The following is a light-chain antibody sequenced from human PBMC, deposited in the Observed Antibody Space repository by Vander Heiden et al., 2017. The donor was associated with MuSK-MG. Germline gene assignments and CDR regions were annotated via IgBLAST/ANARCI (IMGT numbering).Light chain of an antibody. Sequence: DIQMTQSPSSLSASVGDRVTITCRASQSISSYLNWYQQKPGKAPKLLIYAASSLQRGVPSRVSGSGSGTDFTLTISRLQPEDFATYYCQQSYSTRPTFGQGTKVEIK. V-gene: IGKV1-39*01. CDR1: QSISSY. CDR2: AAS. J-gene: IGKJ1*01. CDR3: QQSYSTRPT.